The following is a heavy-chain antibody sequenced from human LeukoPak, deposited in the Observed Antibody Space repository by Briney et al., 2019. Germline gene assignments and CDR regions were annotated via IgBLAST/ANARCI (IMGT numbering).Heavy chain of an antibody. D-gene: IGHD2-15*01. CDR3: AKDQLSPIVVVVAAIY. J-gene: IGHJ4*02. CDR1: GFTFSSYA. Sequence: SGGSLRLSCAASGFTFSSYAMSWVRQAPGKGLEWVSAISGSGGSTYYADSVKGRFTISRDNSKNTLYLQMNSLRAEDTAVYYCAKDQLSPIVVVVAAIYWGQGTLVTVSS. V-gene: IGHV3-23*01. CDR2: ISGSGGST.